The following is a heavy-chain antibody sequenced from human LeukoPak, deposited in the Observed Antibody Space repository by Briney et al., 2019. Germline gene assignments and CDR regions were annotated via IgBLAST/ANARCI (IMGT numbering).Heavy chain of an antibody. CDR2: IYYSGST. CDR3: ARVRSSGSYYYYYYMDV. J-gene: IGHJ6*03. CDR1: GGSISSYY. D-gene: IGHD3-22*01. V-gene: IGHV4-59*01. Sequence: SETLSLTCTVSGGSISSYYWSWIRQPPGKGLEWIGYIYYSGSTNYNPSLKSRVTISVDTSKNQFSLKLSSVTAADTAVYYCARVRSSGSYYYYYYMDVWGKGTTVTISS.